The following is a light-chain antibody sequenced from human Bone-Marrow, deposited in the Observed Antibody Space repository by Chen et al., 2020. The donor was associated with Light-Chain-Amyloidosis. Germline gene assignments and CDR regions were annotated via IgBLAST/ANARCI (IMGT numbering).Light chain of an antibody. V-gene: IGKV3D-15*01. CDR1: QSISSN. J-gene: IGKJ5*01. CDR3: QQYNKWPPGIT. Sequence: IVMTQSPATLSVAPVERVTLSCRASQSISSNLAWYQQKPGQAPRLLIYGASTRASGIPARFSGSGSGTGFTLTITSLQSEDFAVYYCQQYNKWPPGITFGQGTRLEIK. CDR2: GAS.